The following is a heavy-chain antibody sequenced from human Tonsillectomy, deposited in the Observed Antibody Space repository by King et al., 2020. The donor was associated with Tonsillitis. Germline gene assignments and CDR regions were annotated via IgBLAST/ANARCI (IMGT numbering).Heavy chain of an antibody. V-gene: IGHV3-30*03. CDR3: ARGSGDLDY. D-gene: IGHD7-27*01. CDR2: VSYDGNNK. Sequence: VQLVESGGGVVQPGRSLRLSCAASGFSFRSFGVNWVRQAPGKGLEWGALVSYDGNNKFYADSVKGRFTISRDNSKNTVELQMTTLRIEDTGVYYCARGSGDLDYWGQGTQVTVSS. J-gene: IGHJ4*02. CDR1: GFSFRSFG.